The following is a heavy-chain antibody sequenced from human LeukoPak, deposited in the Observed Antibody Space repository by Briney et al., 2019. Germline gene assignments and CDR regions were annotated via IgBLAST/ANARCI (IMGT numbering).Heavy chain of an antibody. Sequence: PSETLSLTCTVSGGSISSGSYYWSWIRQPAGKGLEWIGRIHTSGSTNYNPSLKSRVTVSLDTSKNQFSLKLSPVAAADTAVYYCARGRDGSSYYFDYWGQGTLVTVSS. V-gene: IGHV4-61*02. CDR3: ARGRDGSSYYFDY. J-gene: IGHJ4*02. CDR1: GGSISSGSYY. CDR2: IHTSGST. D-gene: IGHD6-6*01.